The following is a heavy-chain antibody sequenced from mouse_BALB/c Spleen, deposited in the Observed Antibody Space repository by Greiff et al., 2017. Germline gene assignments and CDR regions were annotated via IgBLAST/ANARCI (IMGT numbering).Heavy chain of an antibody. J-gene: IGHJ3*01. CDR3: ARDYNTNFAY. D-gene: IGHD2-13*01. V-gene: IGHV1-69*02. CDR2: IYPSDSYT. Sequence: VQLQQSGAELVRPGASVKLSCKASGYTFTSYWMNWVQQRPGQGLEWIGNIYPSDSYTNYNQKFKDKATLTVDNSSSTAYMQRSSPTSEDSAVYYCARDYNTNFAYWGQGTLVTVSA. CDR1: GYTFTSYW.